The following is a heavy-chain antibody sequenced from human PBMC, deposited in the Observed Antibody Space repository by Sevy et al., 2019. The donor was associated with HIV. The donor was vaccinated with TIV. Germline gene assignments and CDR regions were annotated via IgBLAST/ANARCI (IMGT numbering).Heavy chain of an antibody. CDR2: ISGSGGST. D-gene: IGHD3-9*01. CDR1: GLTFSSYA. CDR3: AKAGKSDILTGYPLYYFDY. J-gene: IGHJ4*02. V-gene: IGHV3-23*01. Sequence: GGSLRLSCAASGLTFSSYAMSWVRQAPGKGLEWVSAISGSGGSTYYADSVKGRFTISRDNSKNTLYLQMNSLRAEDTAVYYCAKAGKSDILTGYPLYYFDYWGQGTLVTVSS.